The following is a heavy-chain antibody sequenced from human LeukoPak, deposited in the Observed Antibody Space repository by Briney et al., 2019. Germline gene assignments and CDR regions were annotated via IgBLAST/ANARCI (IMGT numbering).Heavy chain of an antibody. V-gene: IGHV1-18*01. J-gene: IGHJ6*02. CDR1: GGTFSSYG. CDR3: ARDCSSTSCYTYYYYYGMDV. D-gene: IGHD2-2*01. CDR2: ISAYNGNT. Sequence: ASVKVSCKASGGTFSSYGISWVRQAPGQGLEWMGWISAYNGNTNYAQKLQGRVTMTTDTSTSTAYMELRSLRSDDTAVYYCARDCSSTSCYTYYYYYGMDVWGQGTTVTVSS.